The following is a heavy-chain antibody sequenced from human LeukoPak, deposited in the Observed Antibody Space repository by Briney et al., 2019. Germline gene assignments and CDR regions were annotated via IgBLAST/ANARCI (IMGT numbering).Heavy chain of an antibody. J-gene: IGHJ4*02. CDR2: INPNSGGT. Sequence: GASVKVSCKASGYTFTGYYMHWVRQAPGQGLEWMGWINPNSGGTNYAQKFQGRVTMTRDTSISTAYMELSRLRSDDTAVYYCARLFFTMVRGVFDYWGQGTLVTVSS. CDR3: ARLFFTMVRGVFDY. CDR1: GYTFTGYY. D-gene: IGHD3-10*01. V-gene: IGHV1-2*02.